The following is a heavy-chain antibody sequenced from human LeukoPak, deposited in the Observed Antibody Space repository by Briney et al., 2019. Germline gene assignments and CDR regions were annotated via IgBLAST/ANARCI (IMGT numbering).Heavy chain of an antibody. D-gene: IGHD6-19*01. CDR2: IYYSGST. V-gene: IGHV4-59*01. CDR3: AKSDFGAGTVFLFDY. Sequence: NPSETLSLTCTVSGGSISSYYWSWIRQPPGKGLEWIGYIYYSGSTNYNPSLKSRVTISVDTSKNQFSLKLSSVTAADTAVYYCAKSDFGAGTVFLFDYWGQGTLVTVSS. CDR1: GGSISSYY. J-gene: IGHJ4*02.